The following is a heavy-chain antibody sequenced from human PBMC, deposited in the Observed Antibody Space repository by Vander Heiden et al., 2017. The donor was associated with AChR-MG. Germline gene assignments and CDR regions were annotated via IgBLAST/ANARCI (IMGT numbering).Heavy chain of an antibody. V-gene: IGHV3-30-3*01. D-gene: IGHD1-1*01. J-gene: IGHJ6*02. CDR2: ISFDGNNE. CDR1: GFTFNTYP. Sequence: QVQLVESGGGVVQPGRSLRLSCAASGFTFNTYPLYWVRQAPGKGLEWVAVISFDGNNEYYADSVKGRFTISRDNSNNTLFLQMNSLRGEDTAVYYCARDRARWNKYYYFGVDVWGQGTTVTVSS. CDR3: ARDRARWNKYYYFGVDV.